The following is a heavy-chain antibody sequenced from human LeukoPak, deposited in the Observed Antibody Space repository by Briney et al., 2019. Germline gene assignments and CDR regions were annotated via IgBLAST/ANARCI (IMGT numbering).Heavy chain of an antibody. D-gene: IGHD2-2*02. J-gene: IGHJ4*02. CDR1: GFTFSSYA. CDR2: ISGSGGST. CDR3: AKGEYQLLYGDY. V-gene: IGHV3-23*01. Sequence: GGSLRLSCAASGFTFSSYAMSWVRQAPGKGLEWVSAISGSGGSTYYADSVKGRFTISRDNSENTLYLQMNSLRAEDTAVYYCAKGEYQLLYGDYWGQGTLVTVSS.